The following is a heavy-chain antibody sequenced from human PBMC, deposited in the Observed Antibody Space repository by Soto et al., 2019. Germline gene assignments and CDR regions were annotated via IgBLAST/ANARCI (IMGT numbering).Heavy chain of an antibody. CDR2: IYYSGST. CDR3: ARLRRGILTGYYGTSNWFDP. CDR1: GGSISSSSYY. J-gene: IGHJ5*02. Sequence: SETLSLTCTVSGGSISSSSYYWGWIRQPPGKGLEWIGSIYYSGSTYYNPSLKSRVTISVDTSKNQFSLKLSSVTAADTAVYYCARLRRGILTGYYGTSNWFDPWGQGTLVTVSS. V-gene: IGHV4-39*01. D-gene: IGHD3-9*01.